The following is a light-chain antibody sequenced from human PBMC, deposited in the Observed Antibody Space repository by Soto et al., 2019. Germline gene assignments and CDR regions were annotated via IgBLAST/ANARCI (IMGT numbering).Light chain of an antibody. J-gene: IGKJ5*01. CDR1: QSVSSY. V-gene: IGKV3-11*01. CDR3: QQRSNWPRGIT. CDR2: DAS. Sequence: EIVLTQSPATLSLSPGERATLSCRASQSVSSYLAWYQQKPGQAPRLLIYDASNRATGIPARFSGSGSGTDFTLTISSLEPEDFAVYYCQQRSNWPRGITFGQGTLLEIK.